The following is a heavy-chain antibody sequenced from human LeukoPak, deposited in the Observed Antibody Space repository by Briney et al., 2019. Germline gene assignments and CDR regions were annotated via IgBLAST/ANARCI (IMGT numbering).Heavy chain of an antibody. J-gene: IGHJ6*04. CDR2: INHSGST. D-gene: IGHD3-22*01. CDR1: GGSFSGYY. V-gene: IGHV4-34*01. Sequence: SETLSLTCAVYGGSFSGYYWNWIRQPPGKGLEWIGEINHSGSTNYNPSLKSRVTISVDTSKNQFSLKLSSVTAADTAVYHCARVGWLSGYYYYGMDVWGKGTTVTVSS. CDR3: ARVGWLSGYYYYGMDV.